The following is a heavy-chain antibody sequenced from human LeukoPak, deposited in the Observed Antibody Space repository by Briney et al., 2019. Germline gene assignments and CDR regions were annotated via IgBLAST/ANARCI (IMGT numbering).Heavy chain of an antibody. CDR1: RYTLTSYD. Sequence: ASVKDSCKASRYTLTSYDINSVRQAPGRGVEWMGCINPIRGNTGYAQKFRGRATMTTNSSIKTADMELSRLISEDTAVYYCAIGAYYYDSRGYSFAYWGQGTLVTVYS. V-gene: IGHV1-8*01. CDR3: AIGAYYYDSRGYSFAY. CDR2: INPIRGNT. D-gene: IGHD3-22*01. J-gene: IGHJ4*02.